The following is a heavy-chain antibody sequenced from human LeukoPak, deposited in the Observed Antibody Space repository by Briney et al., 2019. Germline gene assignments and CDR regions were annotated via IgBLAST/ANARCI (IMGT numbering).Heavy chain of an antibody. CDR2: MNPNSGNT. CDR1: GYTFTSYD. V-gene: IGHV1-8*02. Sequence: ASVKVSCKASGYTFTSYDINWVRQATGQGLEWMGWMNPNSGNTGYAQKLQGRVTMTTDTSTSTAYMELRSLRSDDTAGYYCARVYSGWGADPWGQGTLVTVSS. CDR3: ARVYSGWGADP. D-gene: IGHD6-19*01. J-gene: IGHJ5*02.